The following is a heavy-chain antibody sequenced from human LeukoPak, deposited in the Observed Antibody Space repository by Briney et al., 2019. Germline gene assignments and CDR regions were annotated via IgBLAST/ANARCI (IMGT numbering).Heavy chain of an antibody. CDR1: GFTVSSNY. D-gene: IGHD3-10*01. CDR3: ARVGYYVSGNHYFDY. V-gene: IGHV3-66*01. J-gene: IGHJ4*02. Sequence: HPGGSLRLSCAASGFTVSSNYMSWVRQAPGKGLEWVSIIYIGGNTYYADSVKGRFTISRDKSKNTLYLQMNSLRAEDTAVYYCARVGYYVSGNHYFDYWGQGTLVSVSS. CDR2: IYIGGNT.